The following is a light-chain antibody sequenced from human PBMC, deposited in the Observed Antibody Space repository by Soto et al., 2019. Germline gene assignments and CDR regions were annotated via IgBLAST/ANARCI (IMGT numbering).Light chain of an antibody. CDR3: QQSYTAPYT. V-gene: IGKV1-39*01. Sequence: DIPMTQSPSSLSASVGDAVSLTCRASRSISNYLNWYQQKPGRAPKLLISGASSLQRGVPSRFSGSGSGTNFTLTITILQPDDFAIYFCQQSYTAPYTFGPGTKVEI. CDR1: RSISNY. J-gene: IGKJ3*01. CDR2: GAS.